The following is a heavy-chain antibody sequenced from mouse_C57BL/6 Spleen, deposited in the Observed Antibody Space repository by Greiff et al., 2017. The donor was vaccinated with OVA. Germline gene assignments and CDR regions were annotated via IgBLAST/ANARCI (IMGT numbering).Heavy chain of an antibody. CDR2: IYPRDGST. CDR3: ARYPFDYYGSSYGGYFDV. Sequence: VQLQQSDAELVKPGASVKISCKVSGYTFTDHTIHWMKQRPEQGLEWIGYIYPRDGSTKYNEKFKGKATLTADKSSSTAYMQLNSLTSEDSAVYFCARYPFDYYGSSYGGYFDVWGTGTTVTVSS. J-gene: IGHJ1*03. D-gene: IGHD1-1*01. CDR1: GYTFTDHT. V-gene: IGHV1-78*01.